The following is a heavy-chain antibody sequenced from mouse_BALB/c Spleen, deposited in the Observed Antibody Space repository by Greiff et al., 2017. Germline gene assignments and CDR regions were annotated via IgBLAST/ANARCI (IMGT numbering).Heavy chain of an antibody. CDR2: ISDGGSYT. V-gene: IGHV5-4*02. CDR3: AREGGNYDAMDY. Sequence: EVKLVESGGGLVKPGGSLKLSCAASGFTFSDYYMYWVRQTPEKRLEWVATISDGGSYTYYPDSVKGRFTISRDNAKNNLYLQMSSLKSEDTAMYYCAREGGNYDAMDYWGQGTSVTVSS. J-gene: IGHJ4*01. CDR1: GFTFSDYY. D-gene: IGHD1-1*02.